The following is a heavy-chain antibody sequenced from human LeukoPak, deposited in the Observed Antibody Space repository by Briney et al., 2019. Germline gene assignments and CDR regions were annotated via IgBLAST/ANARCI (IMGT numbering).Heavy chain of an antibody. V-gene: IGHV3-21*01. J-gene: IGHJ4*02. Sequence: PGGSLRLSCAASGFTFSSYSMNWVRQAPGKGLEWVSSISSSSSYIYYADSVKGRFTISRDNAKNSLYLQMNSLRAEDTAVYYCARTPTGITGTPIDYWGQGTLVTVSS. CDR3: ARTPTGITGTPIDY. D-gene: IGHD1-20*01. CDR1: GFTFSSYS. CDR2: ISSSSSYI.